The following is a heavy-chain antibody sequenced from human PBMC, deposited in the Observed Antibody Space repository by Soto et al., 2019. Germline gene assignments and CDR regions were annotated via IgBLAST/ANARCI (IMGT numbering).Heavy chain of an antibody. CDR1: GFTFDDYP. CDR3: AKDAPGYYFDC. J-gene: IGHJ4*02. CDR2: ISWDGGSA. Sequence: EVQLVESGGVVVKPGGSLRLSCTASGFTFDDYPMHWVRQAPGKGLEWVSLISWDGGSAYYADSVKGRFTISRDNSKNSLYLQMNSLTTDDTASYYCAKDAPGYYFDCWGQGTLVTVSS. V-gene: IGHV3-43*01.